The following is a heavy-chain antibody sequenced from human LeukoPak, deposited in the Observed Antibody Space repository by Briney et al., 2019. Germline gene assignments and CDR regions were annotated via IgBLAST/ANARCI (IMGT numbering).Heavy chain of an antibody. J-gene: IGHJ4*02. D-gene: IGHD5-12*01. CDR3: ARRRIVATIDY. CDR2: ISYTGTT. V-gene: IGHV4-39*01. Sequence: SETLSLTCGVSGGSISSSGYYWAWIRQPPGTGLEWIGSISYTGTTYNNPSLKSRLTISADRSKNQFSLKLTSVTAADTAVYYCARRRIVATIDYWGQGTLVTVSS. CDR1: GGSISSSGYY.